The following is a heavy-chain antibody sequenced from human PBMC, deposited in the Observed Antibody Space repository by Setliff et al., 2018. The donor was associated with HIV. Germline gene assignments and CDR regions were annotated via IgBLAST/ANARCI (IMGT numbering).Heavy chain of an antibody. CDR2: IIPIFGTA. CDR3: ARGSRRELQNYYYYMDV. Sequence: GASVKVSCKASGGTFSNYAISWVRQAPGQGLEWMGGIIPIFGTANYAQKFQGRVTITADESTSTAYMELSSLRSEDTAVYYCARGSRRELQNYYYYMDVWGKGTTVTVSS. CDR1: GGTFSNYA. V-gene: IGHV1-69*13. D-gene: IGHD1-26*01. J-gene: IGHJ6*03.